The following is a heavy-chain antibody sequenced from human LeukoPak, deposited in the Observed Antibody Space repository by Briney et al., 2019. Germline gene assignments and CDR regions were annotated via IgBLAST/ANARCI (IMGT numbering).Heavy chain of an antibody. CDR2: INPNSGGT. Sequence: ASVKVSCKASGYTFTGYYMHWVGQAPGQGLEWMGWINPNSGGTNYAQKFQGRVTMTRDTSISTAYMELSRLRSDDTAVYYCARAGGLRYFDWLRPWYFDYWGQGTLVTVSS. D-gene: IGHD3-9*01. CDR3: ARAGGLRYFDWLRPWYFDY. CDR1: GYTFTGYY. V-gene: IGHV1-2*02. J-gene: IGHJ4*02.